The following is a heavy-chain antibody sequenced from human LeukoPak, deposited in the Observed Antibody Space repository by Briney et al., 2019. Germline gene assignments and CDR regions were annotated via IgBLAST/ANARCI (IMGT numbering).Heavy chain of an antibody. CDR3: ASMGYNDYGGIPRSIDY. J-gene: IGHJ4*02. D-gene: IGHD4-23*01. V-gene: IGHV1-69*05. Sequence: GASVKVSCKASGGTFSSYAISWVRQAPGQGLEWIGRIIPIFGTANYAQKFQGRVTITTDESTSTAYMELSSLRSEDTAVYYCASMGYNDYGGIPRSIDYWGQGTLVTVSS. CDR1: GGTFSSYA. CDR2: IIPIFGTA.